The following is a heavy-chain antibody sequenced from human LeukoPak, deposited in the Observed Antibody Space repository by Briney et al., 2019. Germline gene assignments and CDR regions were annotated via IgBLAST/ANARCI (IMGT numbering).Heavy chain of an antibody. D-gene: IGHD2-2*01. CDR2: ISAYTGDT. CDR1: GYTFTGYG. J-gene: IGHJ3*02. Sequence: GAAVKVSCKASGYTFTGYGLSWVRQAPGQGLEWMGWISAYTGDTNYARKVQGRVTSTTDTSTSTAYMELRSLTSDDTAIYYCARAYPQGVVVVAPAVGRAFDIWGQGTMVIVSS. CDR3: ARAYPQGVVVVAPAVGRAFDI. V-gene: IGHV1-18*01.